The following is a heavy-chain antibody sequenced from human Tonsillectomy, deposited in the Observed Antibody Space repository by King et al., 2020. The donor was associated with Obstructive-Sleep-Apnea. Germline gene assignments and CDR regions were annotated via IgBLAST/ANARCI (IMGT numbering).Heavy chain of an antibody. V-gene: IGHV3-23*04. CDR2: ITTGGST. Sequence: VQLVESGGGLLQPGGSLRLSCTASGFTFSTYAMNWVRQAPGKGLEWVSVITTGGSTYYADSVKGRFTISRDNSKNTLYLQMNSLRAEDTAEYYCAKVSRDGGIVEVPTAKEYYYYYYALDVWGQGTTVTVSS. D-gene: IGHD2-2*01. CDR1: GFTFSTYA. CDR3: AKVSRDGGIVEVPTAKEYYYYYYALDV. J-gene: IGHJ6*02.